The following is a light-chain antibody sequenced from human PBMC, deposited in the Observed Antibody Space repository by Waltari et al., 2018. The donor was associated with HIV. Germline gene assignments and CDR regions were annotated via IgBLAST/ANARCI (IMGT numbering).Light chain of an antibody. CDR1: QGVGSN. CDR3: QQYNIRPRGNT. Sequence: DIVMTQSPAILSVSPGERVTLSCRASQGVGSNLAWYQQRVGQAPRLLIYGAATRAAEIPVRFSGSGSGTDFTLTIDSLQSEDFATYYCQQYNIRPRGNTFGQGIKLQIK. V-gene: IGKV3-15*01. J-gene: IGKJ2*01. CDR2: GAA.